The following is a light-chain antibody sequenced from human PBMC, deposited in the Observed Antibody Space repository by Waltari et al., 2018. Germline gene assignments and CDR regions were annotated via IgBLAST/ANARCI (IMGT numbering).Light chain of an antibody. V-gene: IGLV2-11*03. J-gene: IGLJ1*01. Sequence: SCTGTSSDVGGYDYVSWYQQQSAKAPKLIIFGVTERPSGVPDRFSGSKSGNTASLTISGLQSEDEADYYCCSYAGSYTEVFGTGTTVTVL. CDR2: GVT. CDR3: CSYAGSYTEV. CDR1: SSDVGGYDY.